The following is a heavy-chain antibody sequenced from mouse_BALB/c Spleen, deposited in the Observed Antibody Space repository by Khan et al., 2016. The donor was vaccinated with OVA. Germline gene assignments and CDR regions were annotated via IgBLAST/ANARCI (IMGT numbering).Heavy chain of an antibody. J-gene: IGHJ4*01. D-gene: IGHD2-14*01. V-gene: IGHV2-2*02. Sequence: QVQLQQSGPGLVQPSQSLSITCIVSGFSLTSYGVHWVRQSPGKGLEWLGVIWSGGSTDYNAAFISRLSISKDNSKSQVFFKMNSLQANDTAIYYCARIFIGTTDYAMDYWGQGTSVTVSS. CDR1: GFSLTSYG. CDR2: IWSGGST. CDR3: ARIFIGTTDYAMDY.